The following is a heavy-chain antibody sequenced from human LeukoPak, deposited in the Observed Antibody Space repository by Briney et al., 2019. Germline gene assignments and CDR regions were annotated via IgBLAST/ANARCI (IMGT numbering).Heavy chain of an antibody. V-gene: IGHV1-8*01. CDR2: MNPNSDNT. D-gene: IGHD6-19*01. CDR1: GYTFTSYD. CDR3: ARGKAWRSYSSGWYGHY. Sequence: GASVKVSCKASGYTFTSYDIDWVRQATGQGLEWMGWMNPNSDNTGYAQKFQGRVTMTRNTSISTAYMELSSLRSEDTAVYYCARGKAWRSYSSGWYGHYWGQGTLVTVSS. J-gene: IGHJ4*02.